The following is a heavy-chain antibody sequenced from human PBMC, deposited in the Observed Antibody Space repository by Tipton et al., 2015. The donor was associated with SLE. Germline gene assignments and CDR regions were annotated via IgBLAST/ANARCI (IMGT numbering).Heavy chain of an antibody. Sequence: GSLRLSCAASGFTFNTYAMNWVRQAPGKGLEWISVTYSGGITYYADSVKGRFTISRDESKNTLYLRMTSLRPEDTARYYCAKDFDSFVRGVLIFDYWGQGTPVTVSS. J-gene: IGHJ4*02. D-gene: IGHD3-10*01. CDR2: TYSGGIT. CDR1: GFTFNTYA. CDR3: AKDFDSFVRGVLIFDY. V-gene: IGHV3-23*03.